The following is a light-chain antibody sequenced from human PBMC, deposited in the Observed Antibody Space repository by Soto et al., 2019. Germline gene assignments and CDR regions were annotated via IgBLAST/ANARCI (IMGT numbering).Light chain of an antibody. CDR2: GNS. V-gene: IGLV1-40*01. CDR1: SSNIGAGYD. J-gene: IGLJ1*01. CDR3: QSYDSSLSGPYV. Sequence: PVLTHPPSVTGAQGQRVPISCTGRSSNIGAGYDVHWYQQLPGTAPKLLIYGNSNRPSGVPDRFSGSKSGTSASLAITGLQAEDEADYYCQSYDSSLSGPYVFGTGTKVTVL.